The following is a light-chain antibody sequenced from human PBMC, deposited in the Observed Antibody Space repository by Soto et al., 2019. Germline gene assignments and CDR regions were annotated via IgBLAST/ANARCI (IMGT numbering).Light chain of an antibody. CDR2: EVS. V-gene: IGLV2-11*01. CDR1: SSDVGGYHY. Sequence: QSVLTQPRSVSGSPGQSVTLSCTGTSSDVGGYHYVSWYQHHRGKAPKYLIYEVSNRPSGVSDRFSGSKSGTTASLTISGLQAEDEADYYCSSYTTTDPYVFGTGTKVTVL. J-gene: IGLJ1*01. CDR3: SSYTTTDPYV.